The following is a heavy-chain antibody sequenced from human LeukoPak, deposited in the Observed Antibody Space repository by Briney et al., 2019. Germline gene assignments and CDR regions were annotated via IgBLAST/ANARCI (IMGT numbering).Heavy chain of an antibody. V-gene: IGHV3-74*01. CDR2: INTDGSST. CDR1: GLTFSSYW. Sequence: GGSLRLSCAASGLTFSSYWMHWVRQAPGKGLVWVSRINTDGSSTSYADSVKGRFTISRDNAKNSLYLQMNSLRAEDTAVYYCARDPHYYYYMDVWGKGTTVTVSS. CDR3: ARDPHYYYYMDV. J-gene: IGHJ6*03.